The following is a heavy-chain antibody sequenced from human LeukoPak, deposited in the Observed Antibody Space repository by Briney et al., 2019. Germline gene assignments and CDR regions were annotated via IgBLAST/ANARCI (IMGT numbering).Heavy chain of an antibody. CDR1: GGSISSYY. D-gene: IGHD3-10*01. V-gene: IGHV4-59*01. J-gene: IGHJ6*02. Sequence: SETLSLTCTVSGGSISSYYWSWIRQPPGKGLEWIGYIYYSGSTNYNPSPKSRVTISVDTSKNQFSLKLSSVTAADTAVYYCARDRPSGITMVRGVRYGMDVWGQGTTVTVSS. CDR3: ARDRPSGITMVRGVRYGMDV. CDR2: IYYSGST.